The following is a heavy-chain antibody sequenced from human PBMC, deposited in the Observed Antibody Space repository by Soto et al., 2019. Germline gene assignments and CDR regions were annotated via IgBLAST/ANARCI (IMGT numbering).Heavy chain of an antibody. CDR3: ARGVGYSSLRASYYYYYMDV. V-gene: IGHV1-2*04. CDR2: INPNSGGT. J-gene: IGHJ6*03. CDR1: GYTFTGYY. Sequence: ASVKVSCKASGYTFTGYYMHWVRQAPGQGLEWMGWINPNSGGTNYAQKFQGWVTMTRDTSISTAYMELSRLRSDDTAVYYCARGVGYSSLRASYYYYYMDVWGKGTTVTVSS. D-gene: IGHD6-13*01.